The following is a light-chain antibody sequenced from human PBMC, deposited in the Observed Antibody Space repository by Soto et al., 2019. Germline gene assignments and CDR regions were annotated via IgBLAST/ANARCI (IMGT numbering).Light chain of an antibody. V-gene: IGKV3-11*01. J-gene: IGKJ5*01. Sequence: EIVLTQYRPTLSVSAKKRDTLACRASQSVSIYLGWYQQKPGQAPRLLIYDASNRATGIPARFSGSGSGTDFTLTMRCLEPEDFAVYYCQPRSNWPLTDGQGTRLEIK. CDR2: DAS. CDR3: QPRSNWPLT. CDR1: QSVSIY.